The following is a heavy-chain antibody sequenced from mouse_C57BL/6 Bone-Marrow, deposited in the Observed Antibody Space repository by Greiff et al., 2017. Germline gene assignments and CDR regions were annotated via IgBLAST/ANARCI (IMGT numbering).Heavy chain of an antibody. CDR2: ILPGSGST. CDR3: ARDTKVVAPHYYAMDY. Sequence: VKLMESGAELMKPGASVKLSCKATGYTFTGYWIEWVKQRPGHGLEWIGEILPGSGSTNYNEKFKGKATFTADTSSNTAYMPLSSLTTADSAIYYWARDTKVVAPHYYAMDYWGQGTSVTVSS. D-gene: IGHD1-1*01. V-gene: IGHV1-9*01. J-gene: IGHJ4*01. CDR1: GYTFTGYW.